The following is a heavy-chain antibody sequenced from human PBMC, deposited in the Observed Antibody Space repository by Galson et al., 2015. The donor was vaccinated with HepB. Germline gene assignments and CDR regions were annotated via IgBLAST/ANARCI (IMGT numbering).Heavy chain of an antibody. J-gene: IGHJ4*02. D-gene: IGHD6-19*01. CDR1: GYTFTSYA. CDR2: INTNTGNP. V-gene: IGHV7-4-1*02. Sequence: SVKVSCKASGYTFTSYAMNWVRQAPGQGLEWMGWINTNTGNPTYAQGFTGRFVFSLDTSVSTAYLQISSLKTEDTAVYYCARVELKWLVDLFDYWGQGTLVTVSS. CDR3: ARVELKWLVDLFDY.